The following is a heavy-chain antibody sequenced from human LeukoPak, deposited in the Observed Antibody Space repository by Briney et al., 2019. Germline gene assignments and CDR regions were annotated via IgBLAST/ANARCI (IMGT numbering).Heavy chain of an antibody. Sequence: SETLSLTCAVYGGSFSGYYWSWIRQPPGKGLEWIGEINHSGSTNYNPSLKSRVTISVDTSKNQFSLKLSSVTAADTAVYYCARVLIAGYCSGDSCYSGYGMDVWGQGTTVTVSS. D-gene: IGHD2-15*01. CDR3: ARVLIAGYCSGDSCYSGYGMDV. J-gene: IGHJ6*02. CDR2: INHSGST. CDR1: GGSFSGYY. V-gene: IGHV4-34*01.